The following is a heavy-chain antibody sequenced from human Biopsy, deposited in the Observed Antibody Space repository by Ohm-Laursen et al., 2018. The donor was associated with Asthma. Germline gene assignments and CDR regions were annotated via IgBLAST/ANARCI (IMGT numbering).Heavy chain of an antibody. CDR1: GFTFSDHY. Sequence: SLRLSRVASGFTFSDHYMDWVRQAPGKGLEWVGRTRNKANSYTTEYAASVKGRFTISRDDSKNSLYLQMNSLKTEDTAVYYCASDLGGYYYDSSGYSSDYWGQGTLVTVSS. CDR2: TRNKANSYTT. V-gene: IGHV3-72*01. CDR3: ASDLGGYYYDSSGYSSDY. J-gene: IGHJ4*02. D-gene: IGHD3-22*01.